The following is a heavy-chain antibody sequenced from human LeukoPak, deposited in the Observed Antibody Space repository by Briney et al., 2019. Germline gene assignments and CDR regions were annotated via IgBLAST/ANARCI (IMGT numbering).Heavy chain of an antibody. J-gene: IGHJ4*02. D-gene: IGHD2-15*01. CDR1: GYSISSGYY. Sequence: SETLTLTCTVSGYSISSGYYWGWIRQPPGKGLEWIGSIYHSGSTYYNPSLKSRVTISVDTSKNQFSLKLSSVTAADTAVYYCARDQYCSDGGCYPRIDYWGQGILVTVSS. CDR3: ARDQYCSDGGCYPRIDY. CDR2: IYHSGST. V-gene: IGHV4-38-2*02.